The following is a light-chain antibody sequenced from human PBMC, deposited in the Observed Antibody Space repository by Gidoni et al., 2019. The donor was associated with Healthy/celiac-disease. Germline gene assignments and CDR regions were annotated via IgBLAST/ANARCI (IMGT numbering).Light chain of an antibody. Sequence: QSALTQPASVSGSPGQSITISCTGTSSDVGGYNYVSCYQQHLQPKAPKLMIYEVSNRPSGVSNRFSGSKSGNTASLTISGLQAEDEADYYCSSYTSSSTLVFGGGTKLTVL. J-gene: IGLJ2*01. V-gene: IGLV2-14*01. CDR3: SSYTSSSTLV. CDR2: EVS. CDR1: SSDVGGYNY.